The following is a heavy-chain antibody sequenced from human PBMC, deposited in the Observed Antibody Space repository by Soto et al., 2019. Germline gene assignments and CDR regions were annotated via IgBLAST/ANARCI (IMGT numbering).Heavy chain of an antibody. CDR1: GFTFSDYY. CDR3: ARIDLYLSSFDI. CDR2: ISINSGYT. D-gene: IGHD2-2*01. V-gene: IGHV3-11*05. Sequence: QVQLVEFGGGLVKPGGSLRLSCAASGFTFSDYYMSWIRQAPGKGLEWVSYISINSGYTSYPDSVKGRFTISRDDAKNSLYLQMNSLRAEDTAVYYCARIDLYLSSFDIWGHGTMVTVSS. J-gene: IGHJ3*02.